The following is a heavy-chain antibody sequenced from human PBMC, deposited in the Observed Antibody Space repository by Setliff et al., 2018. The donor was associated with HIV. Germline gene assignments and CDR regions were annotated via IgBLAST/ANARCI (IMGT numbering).Heavy chain of an antibody. Sequence: PSETLSLTCAVYGGSFSGNYWSWIRQPPGKGLEWIGEINHSGSNNYNPSLNSRVTMSVDTSKNQFSLRLRSVTAADTATYYCATMEGDHNIPDWVDPWGQGTLGTVSS. CDR2: INHSGSN. CDR1: GGSFSGNY. D-gene: IGHD2-21*01. J-gene: IGHJ5*02. CDR3: ATMEGDHNIPDWVDP. V-gene: IGHV4-34*01.